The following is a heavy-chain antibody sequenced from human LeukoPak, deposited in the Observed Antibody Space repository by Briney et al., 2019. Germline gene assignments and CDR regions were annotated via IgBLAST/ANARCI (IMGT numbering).Heavy chain of an antibody. J-gene: IGHJ3*02. V-gene: IGHV1-2*02. Sequence: ASVKVSCKASGYTFTGYYMHWVRQAPGQGLEWMGWINPNSGGTNYAQKLQGRVTMTTDTSTSTAYVELRSLRSDDTAVYYCARDVWIAGSDLDAFDIWGQGTMVTVSS. CDR2: INPNSGGT. D-gene: IGHD3-16*01. CDR3: ARDVWIAGSDLDAFDI. CDR1: GYTFTGYY.